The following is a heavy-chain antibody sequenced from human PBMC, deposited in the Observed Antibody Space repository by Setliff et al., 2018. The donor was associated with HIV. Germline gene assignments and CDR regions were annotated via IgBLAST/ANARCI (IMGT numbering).Heavy chain of an antibody. J-gene: IGHJ1*01. CDR1: GGSINNPNFY. Sequence: PSETLSLTCTVSGGSINNPNFYWGWIRQSPGKKLEWIGYFHCTGSTNYDPSLKSRVTISVDRSKNQFSLRWNSATAADTAVYYCAGSSAWYRGTDFWGRGTLVTVSS. CDR3: AGSSAWYRGTDF. V-gene: IGHV4-61*05. CDR2: FHCTGST. D-gene: IGHD6-19*01.